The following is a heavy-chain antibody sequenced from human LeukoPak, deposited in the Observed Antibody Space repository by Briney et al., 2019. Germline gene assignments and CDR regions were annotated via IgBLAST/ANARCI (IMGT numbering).Heavy chain of an antibody. J-gene: IGHJ4*02. V-gene: IGHV4-34*01. Sequence: SETLSLTCAVYGGSFSGYYWSWIRQPPGKGLEWIGEINHSGSTNYNPSLKSRVTISVDTSKNQFSLKLSSVTAADTAVYYCAREPSANVVVVPAAWEDDYWGQGTLVTVSS. CDR2: INHSGST. CDR1: GGSFSGYY. D-gene: IGHD2-2*01. CDR3: AREPSANVVVVPAAWEDDY.